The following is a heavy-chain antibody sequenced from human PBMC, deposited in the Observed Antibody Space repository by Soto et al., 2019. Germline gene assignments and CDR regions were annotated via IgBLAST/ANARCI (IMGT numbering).Heavy chain of an antibody. D-gene: IGHD4-17*01. Sequence: PSETLSLTCTVSGGSISSGDYYWSWIRQPPGKGLEWIGYIYYSGSTYYNPSLKSRVTISVDTSKNQFSLKLSSVTAADTAVYYCATRFRATLDYGDPFDYWGQGTLVTVSS. V-gene: IGHV4-30-4*01. CDR2: IYYSGST. CDR1: GGSISSGDYY. CDR3: ATRFRATLDYGDPFDY. J-gene: IGHJ4*02.